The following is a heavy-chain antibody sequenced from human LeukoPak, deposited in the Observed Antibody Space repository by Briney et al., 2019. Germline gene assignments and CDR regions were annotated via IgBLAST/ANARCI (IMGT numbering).Heavy chain of an antibody. Sequence: GGSLRLSCAASAFTFSAYGMHWVRQTPGKGLEWVAFIRFDGINKYYADSVKGRFTISRDNSKNTLYLEMNSLIPEDTALYYCAKDLGYSSGFNPDYWGQGTLVTVSS. D-gene: IGHD6-19*01. V-gene: IGHV3-30*02. CDR3: AKDLGYSSGFNPDY. CDR1: AFTFSAYG. CDR2: IRFDGINK. J-gene: IGHJ4*02.